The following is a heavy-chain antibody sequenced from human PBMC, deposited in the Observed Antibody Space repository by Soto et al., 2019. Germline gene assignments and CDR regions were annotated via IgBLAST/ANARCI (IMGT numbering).Heavy chain of an antibody. Sequence: QVQLVQSGAEVKKPGASVKVSCKASGYTFTSYGISWVRQAPGQGLEWMGWISAYNGNTNYAQKLQGRVTMTTDTSTTTAHIELRSLRSVDTAVYYCARLKGSGYHNWFDPWGQGTLVIVSS. V-gene: IGHV1-18*01. CDR3: ARLKGSGYHNWFDP. D-gene: IGHD3-22*01. J-gene: IGHJ5*02. CDR1: GYTFTSYG. CDR2: ISAYNGNT.